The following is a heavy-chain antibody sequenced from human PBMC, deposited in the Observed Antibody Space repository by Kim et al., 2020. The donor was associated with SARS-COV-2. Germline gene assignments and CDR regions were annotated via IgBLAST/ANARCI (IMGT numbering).Heavy chain of an antibody. CDR3: ALSIVGATNFPAFDI. Sequence: SVKGRFTISKDNSKNTLYLQMHSLRAEDTAVYYCALSIVGATNFPAFDIWGQGTMVTVSS. J-gene: IGHJ3*02. V-gene: IGHV3-23*01. D-gene: IGHD1-26*01.